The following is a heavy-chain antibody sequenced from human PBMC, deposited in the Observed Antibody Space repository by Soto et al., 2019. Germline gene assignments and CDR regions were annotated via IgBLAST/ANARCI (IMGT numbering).Heavy chain of an antibody. CDR1: GGSISSSSYF. Sequence: LCGGSISSSSYFWGWIRQPLGKGLEWIGSIFYSGIPYKNPSLKGRVTIFVDTSKNQFSLKLSSVTAADTAVYYCARHATIFGVVSHFDFWGQGTLVAVSS. D-gene: IGHD3-3*01. J-gene: IGHJ4*02. CDR3: ARHATIFGVVSHFDF. V-gene: IGHV4-39*01. CDR2: IFYSGIP.